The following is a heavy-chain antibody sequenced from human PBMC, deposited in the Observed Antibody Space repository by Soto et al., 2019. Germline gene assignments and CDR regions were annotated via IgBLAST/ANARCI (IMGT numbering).Heavy chain of an antibody. CDR2: IYYSGST. Sequence: SETLSLTCTVSGGSISSYYWSWIRQPPGKGLEWIGYIYYSGSTNYNPSLKSRVTISVDTSKNQFSLKLSSVTAADTAVYYCARYDYDRFDYWGQGTLVTVSS. V-gene: IGHV4-59*01. CDR1: GGSISSYY. CDR3: ARYDYDRFDY. J-gene: IGHJ4*02. D-gene: IGHD3-22*01.